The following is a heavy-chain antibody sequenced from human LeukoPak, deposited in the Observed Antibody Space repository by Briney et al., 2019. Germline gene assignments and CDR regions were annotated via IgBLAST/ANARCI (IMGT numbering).Heavy chain of an antibody. J-gene: IGHJ4*02. V-gene: IGHV3-20*04. CDR3: ARDTAMGRAPDY. Sequence: GGSLRLSCAASGFTFSTSATSWVRQAPGKGLEWVSGINWNGGSTGYADSVKGRFTISRDNAKNSLYLQMNSLRAEDTALYYCARDTAMGRAPDYWGQGTLVTVSS. CDR1: GFTFSTSA. CDR2: INWNGGST. D-gene: IGHD5-18*01.